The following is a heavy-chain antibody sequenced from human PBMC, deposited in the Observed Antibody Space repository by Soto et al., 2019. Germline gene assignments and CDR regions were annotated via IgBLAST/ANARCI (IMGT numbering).Heavy chain of an antibody. CDR1: GGSVSRGAFY. CDR3: ARVGDGYTFAD. V-gene: IGHV4-31*03. Sequence: QVQLQESGPGLVKPSQTLSLTCTVSGGSVSRGAFYWSWIRQHPGKGLEWIGYIYYSGSTYYNPSLKSRITISVDTSKNQLSLKLNSVTAADTAVYYCARVGDGYTFADWGLGTLVTVSS. J-gene: IGHJ4*02. CDR2: IYYSGST. D-gene: IGHD3-16*01.